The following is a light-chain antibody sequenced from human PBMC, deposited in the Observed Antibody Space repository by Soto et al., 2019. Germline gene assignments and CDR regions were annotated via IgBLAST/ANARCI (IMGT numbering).Light chain of an antibody. V-gene: IGKV3-20*01. CDR3: QQYGSSPT. Sequence: EIVLTQSPGTLSLSPGERATLSCRASQSVSSSYLAWYQQKPGQAPRLLIYGASSRATGIPDRFSGSGSGTDFTLTISRLEPEAVAVYYCQQYGSSPTFGGGTKVEIK. CDR1: QSVSSSY. CDR2: GAS. J-gene: IGKJ4*01.